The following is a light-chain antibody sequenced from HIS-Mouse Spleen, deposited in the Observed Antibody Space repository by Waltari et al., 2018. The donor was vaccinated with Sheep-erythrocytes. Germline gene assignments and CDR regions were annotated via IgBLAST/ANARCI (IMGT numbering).Light chain of an antibody. Sequence: DIQMTQSPSSLSASVGDRVTITCRASQSISSYLNWYQQKPGKAPTLLVYAASSLQSGVPSMFSGSGSGTEFYLAISSLQPEDFATYYCQQSYSTPPLHFGGGTKVEIK. J-gene: IGKJ4*01. V-gene: IGKV1-39*01. CDR1: QSISSY. CDR3: QQSYSTPPLH. CDR2: AAS.